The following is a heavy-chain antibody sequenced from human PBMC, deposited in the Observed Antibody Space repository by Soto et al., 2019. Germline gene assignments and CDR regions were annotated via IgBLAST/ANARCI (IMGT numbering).Heavy chain of an antibody. D-gene: IGHD6-13*01. CDR2: ISYDGSNK. J-gene: IGHJ6*02. CDR1: GFTFSSYG. Sequence: PGGSLRLSCAASGFTFSSYGMHWVRQAPGKGLEWVAVISYDGSNKYYADSVKGRFTISRDNSKDTLYLQMNSLRAEDTAVYYCAKDRGRLAAAFCMDVWGQGTTVTVSS. CDR3: AKDRGRLAAAFCMDV. V-gene: IGHV3-30*18.